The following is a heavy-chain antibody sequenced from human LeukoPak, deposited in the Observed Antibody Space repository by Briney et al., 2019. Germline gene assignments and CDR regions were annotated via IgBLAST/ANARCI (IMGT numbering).Heavy chain of an antibody. J-gene: IGHJ4*02. V-gene: IGHV3-7*01. CDR1: GFTFSNYW. CDR3: ARDKVSGPTLLDY. CDR2: IKPDGSEL. Sequence: TGGSLRLSCAASGFTFSNYWMRWVRQRPGKGLEWVANIKPDGSELYYVDSVKGRFTISRDNAKKSLDLQMNSLRVEDTAIYYCARDKVSGPTLLDYWGQGTLVTVSS. D-gene: IGHD5/OR15-5a*01.